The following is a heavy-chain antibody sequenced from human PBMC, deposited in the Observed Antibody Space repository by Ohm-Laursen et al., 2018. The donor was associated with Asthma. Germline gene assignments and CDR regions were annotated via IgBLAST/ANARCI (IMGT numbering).Heavy chain of an antibody. CDR1: GGSISSAGHY. J-gene: IGHJ6*02. Sequence: TLSLTCSVSGGSISSAGHYWSWIRQHPGKGLEWIGYIYYSGSTYYNPSLKSRVSMSVDTSKNQFSLKLSSVTAADTAVYYCARDRGGMDVWGQGTTATVSS. CDR2: IYYSGST. D-gene: IGHD3-10*01. V-gene: IGHV4-31*03. CDR3: ARDRGGMDV.